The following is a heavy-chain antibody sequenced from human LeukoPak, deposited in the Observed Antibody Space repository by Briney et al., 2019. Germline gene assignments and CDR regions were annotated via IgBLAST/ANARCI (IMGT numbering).Heavy chain of an antibody. CDR2: IWYDGSNI. CDR3: VRGSSDWNGMDV. Sequence: GGSLRLSCVASGFTFSRYGMHWVRQAPGKGLEWVALIWYDGSNICYADSVKGRFTISRDNSKNTLYLQMNSLGVEDTAVYYCVRGSSDWNGMDVWGQGTTVTVSS. D-gene: IGHD6-19*01. J-gene: IGHJ6*02. CDR1: GFTFSRYG. V-gene: IGHV3-33*01.